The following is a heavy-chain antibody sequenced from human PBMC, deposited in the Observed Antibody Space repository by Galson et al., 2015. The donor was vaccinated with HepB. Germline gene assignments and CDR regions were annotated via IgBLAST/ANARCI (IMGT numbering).Heavy chain of an antibody. CDR2: VKTKADGGTT. CDR3: TTSAHDYGDYGGFDS. V-gene: IGHV3-15*01. CDR1: GFTFSNSA. Sequence: SLRLSCAASGFTFSNSAMSWVRQAPGKGLEWVGRVKTKADGGTTDYAAPVKGRFTISRDDSKNMLYLQMNSLKTEDTAMYYCTTSAHDYGDYGGFDSWGRGTLVTVSS. J-gene: IGHJ4*02. D-gene: IGHD4-17*01.